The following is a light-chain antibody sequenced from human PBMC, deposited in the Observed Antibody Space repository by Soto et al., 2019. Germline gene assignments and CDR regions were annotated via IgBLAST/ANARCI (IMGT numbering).Light chain of an antibody. J-gene: IGKJ1*01. CDR2: GAS. CDR3: QQYGRSPDT. CDR1: QSVSSNY. Sequence: DIVLTQSPGTLSLSPGERATLSCRASQSVSSNYLAGYQQKPGQAPRLLIYGASSRATGIPDRFSGSGSGTDLPLSISRLEPEDFAVYYCQQYGRSPDTFGQGTKVEIK. V-gene: IGKV3-20*01.